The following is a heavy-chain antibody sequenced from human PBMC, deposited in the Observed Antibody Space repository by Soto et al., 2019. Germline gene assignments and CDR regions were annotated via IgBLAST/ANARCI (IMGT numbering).Heavy chain of an antibody. Sequence: EVQLVESGGGLVQPGGSLRLSCAASGFTFTSYWMSWVRQAPGKGLEWVANIKQDGTSKYYADSVKGRFTVSRDNGKSSIYLQMDSVRDDDTAVYLCARLRFIFMERDFDSWGQGTLVTVSS. CDR1: GFTFTSYW. J-gene: IGHJ4*02. CDR2: IKQDGTSK. V-gene: IGHV3-7*05. CDR3: ARLRFIFMERDFDS. D-gene: IGHD3-3*01.